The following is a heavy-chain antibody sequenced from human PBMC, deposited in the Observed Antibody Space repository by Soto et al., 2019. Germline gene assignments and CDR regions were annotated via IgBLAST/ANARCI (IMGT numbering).Heavy chain of an antibody. J-gene: IGHJ4*02. Sequence: QVQLVESGGGVVQPGRPLSLSCAGSGFTVSTYGMHWVRQAPGKGLEWVAVRSRDGGTKYYADSVKGRFTISRDNSRNTLFLEMNSLRGDDMAVYYCTGEVASGYWGQGTLVTVSS. CDR1: GFTVSTYG. D-gene: IGHD2-8*02. CDR2: RSRDGGTK. V-gene: IGHV3-30*03. CDR3: TGEVASGY.